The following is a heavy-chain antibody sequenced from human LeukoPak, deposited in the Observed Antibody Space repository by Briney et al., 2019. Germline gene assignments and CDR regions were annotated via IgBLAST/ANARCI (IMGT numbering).Heavy chain of an antibody. Sequence: PGGSLRLSCAASGFTFSSYGMHWVRQAPGEGLEWVAVIWYDGSNKYYADSVKGRFTISRDNSKNTLYLQMNSLRAEDTAVYYCARDQYYYDSSGYGYWGQGTLVTVSS. CDR2: IWYDGSNK. D-gene: IGHD3-22*01. J-gene: IGHJ4*02. V-gene: IGHV3-33*01. CDR1: GFTFSSYG. CDR3: ARDQYYYDSSGYGY.